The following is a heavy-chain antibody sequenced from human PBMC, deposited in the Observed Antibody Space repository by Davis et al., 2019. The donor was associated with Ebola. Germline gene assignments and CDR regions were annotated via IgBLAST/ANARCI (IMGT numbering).Heavy chain of an antibody. CDR3: ARDRGSSPFDY. CDR2: IWSDGSNE. CDR1: GFTFSNSG. V-gene: IGHV3-33*08. D-gene: IGHD6-6*01. Sequence: GESLKISCAASGFTFSNSGMHWVRQAPGKGLEWVAVIWSDGSNEGYADSVKGRFAISRDNSKNTLYLQMNSLRAEDTAVYYCARDRGSSPFDYWGQGTLVTVSS. J-gene: IGHJ4*02.